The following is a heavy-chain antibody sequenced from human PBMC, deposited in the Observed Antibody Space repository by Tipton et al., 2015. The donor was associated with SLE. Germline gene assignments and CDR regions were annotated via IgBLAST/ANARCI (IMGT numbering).Heavy chain of an antibody. CDR2: IYTSGST. Sequence: TLSLTCTVSGGSISSGSYYWSWIRQPAGKGLEWIGYIYTSGSTNYNPSLKSRVTISVDTSENQFSLKLSSVTAADTAVYYCARGPRSLGGSPRDDTWGQGTLVTVSS. CDR1: GGSISSGSYY. V-gene: IGHV4-61*09. J-gene: IGHJ5*02. CDR3: ARGPRSLGGSPRDDT. D-gene: IGHD2-15*01.